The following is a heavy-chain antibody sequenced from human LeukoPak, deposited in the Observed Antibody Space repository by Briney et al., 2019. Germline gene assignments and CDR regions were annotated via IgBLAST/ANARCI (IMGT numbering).Heavy chain of an antibody. CDR1: GFTFSSYA. CDR2: ISGSGGNT. D-gene: IGHD1-1*01. CDR3: AKRTEVPRVWYFDF. V-gene: IGHV3-23*01. Sequence: PGGSLRLSCAASGFTFSSYAMSWVRQAPGKGLEWVSAISGSGGNTDYADSVKGRFTISRDNSKNTLYLQMNSLRAEDTAVYYCAKRTEVPRVWYFDFWGRGTLVTVSS. J-gene: IGHJ2*01.